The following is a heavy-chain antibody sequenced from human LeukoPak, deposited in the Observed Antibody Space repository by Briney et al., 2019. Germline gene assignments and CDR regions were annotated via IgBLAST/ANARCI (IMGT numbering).Heavy chain of an antibody. J-gene: IGHJ4*02. Sequence: GGSLRLSCAASGFTFSSYAMRWVRQAPGKGLEWVSAISGSGGSTYYADSVKGRFTISRDNSKNTLYLQMNSLRAEDTAVYYCAKVIVVVPAAIPYFDYWGQGTLVTVSS. CDR1: GFTFSSYA. V-gene: IGHV3-23*01. D-gene: IGHD2-2*02. CDR2: ISGSGGST. CDR3: AKVIVVVPAAIPYFDY.